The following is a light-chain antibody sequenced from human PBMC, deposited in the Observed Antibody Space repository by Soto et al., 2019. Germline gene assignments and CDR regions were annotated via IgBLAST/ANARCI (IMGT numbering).Light chain of an antibody. J-gene: IGLJ1*01. Sequence: SALNQPPSASGTPGQRVTISCSGSSSNIGSNTVNWYQQIPGTAPKLLLYGNNQRPSGVPDRFSGSKSGTSASLAISGLQSEAEADYYCAAWDDSLNAYVFGIGTKVTVL. V-gene: IGLV1-44*01. CDR1: SSNIGSNT. CDR2: GNN. CDR3: AAWDDSLNAYV.